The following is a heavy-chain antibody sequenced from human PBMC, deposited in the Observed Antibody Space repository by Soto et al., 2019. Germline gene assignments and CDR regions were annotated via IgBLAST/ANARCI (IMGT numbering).Heavy chain of an antibody. J-gene: IGHJ4*02. Sequence: GGSLRLSCAASGFAFSIYAMSWVRQAPGKGLEWVSAISVSGGSTYYADSVKGRFTISRDNSKNTLYLQMDSLRAEDTAVYYCAKDPLGVVSDYWGQGPWATAPQ. CDR3: AKDPLGVVSDY. D-gene: IGHD3-3*01. CDR2: ISVSGGST. CDR1: GFAFSIYA. V-gene: IGHV3-23*01.